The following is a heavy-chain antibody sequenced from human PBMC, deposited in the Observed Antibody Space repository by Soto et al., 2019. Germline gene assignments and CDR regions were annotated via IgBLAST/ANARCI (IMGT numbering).Heavy chain of an antibody. CDR2: IHYSGSV. CDR1: GDYVSSGGNY. CDR3: ATRITVFGLLIPPFDP. Sequence: SETLSLTCTVSGDYVSSGGNYWSWIRQPPGEGLEWIAYIHYSGSVNYNPSLKSRVTISVDTSKNQFSLRLSSVTAADTAIYYCATRITVFGLLIPPFDPWGQGTQVTVSS. V-gene: IGHV4-61*08. D-gene: IGHD3-3*01. J-gene: IGHJ5*02.